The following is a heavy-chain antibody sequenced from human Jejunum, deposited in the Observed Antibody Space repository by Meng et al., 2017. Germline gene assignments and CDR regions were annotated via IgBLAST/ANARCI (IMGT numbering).Heavy chain of an antibody. Sequence: QVQLVQAGAEVNEPGASVKVSCKASGYTFTDYYMHWVRQAPGQGLEWMGWIKPDSGATNYAPKFQGRVTMTRDTSITTAYMELYRLTSDDSAVYYCARGGGGLAYWGQGPLVTVSS. D-gene: IGHD3-16*01. CDR1: GYTFTDYY. V-gene: IGHV1-2*02. CDR3: ARGGGGLAY. CDR2: IKPDSGAT. J-gene: IGHJ4*02.